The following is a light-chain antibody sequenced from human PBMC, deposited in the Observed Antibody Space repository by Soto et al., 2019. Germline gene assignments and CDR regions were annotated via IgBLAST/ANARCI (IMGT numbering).Light chain of an antibody. CDR1: SSDIGAYNY. Sequence: QSALTQPASVSGSPGQLITISCTGTSSDIGAYNYVGWYQQHPGQAPKLMTYDVNNRPSGVSDRFSASKSGNTASLTIAWLQAEDEADYYCSSYTSSNTVVFGGGTKLTVL. CDR2: DVN. V-gene: IGLV2-14*03. J-gene: IGLJ3*02. CDR3: SSYTSSNTVV.